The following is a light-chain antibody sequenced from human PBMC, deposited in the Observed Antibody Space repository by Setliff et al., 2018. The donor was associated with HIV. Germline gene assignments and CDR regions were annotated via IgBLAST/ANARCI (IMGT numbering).Light chain of an antibody. J-gene: IGLJ1*01. CDR2: FDS. CDR3: QVWDTSSDQGV. V-gene: IGLV3-21*04. CDR1: NIGSKS. Sequence: SYALAQPPSVSVAPGKTARITCGGNNIGSKSVHWYQQKPGQAPVLVIYFDSDRPSGIPERFSGSNSGNTATLTISRVEAGDEADYYCQVWDTSSDQGVFGTGTKV.